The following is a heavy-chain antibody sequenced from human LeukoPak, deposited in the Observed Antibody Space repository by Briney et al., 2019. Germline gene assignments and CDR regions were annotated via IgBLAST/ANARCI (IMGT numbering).Heavy chain of an antibody. CDR3: ARHGSWSDGIDY. CDR2: IYYSGST. D-gene: IGHD3-3*01. J-gene: IGHJ4*02. Sequence: SGTLSLTCTVSGVSISSYYWSWIRRPPGKGLGWIGYIYYSGSTNYNPSLKSRVTTSVDTSKNQFSLKLSSVTAADTAVYYCARHGSWSDGIDYWGQGTLVTVSS. CDR1: GVSISSYY. V-gene: IGHV4-59*08.